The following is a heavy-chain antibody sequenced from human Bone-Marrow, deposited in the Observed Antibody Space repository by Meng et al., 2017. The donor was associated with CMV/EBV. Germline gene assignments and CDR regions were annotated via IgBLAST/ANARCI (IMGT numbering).Heavy chain of an antibody. V-gene: IGHV3-30*03. CDR1: GFTFSSYA. CDR3: ARGGRRLYQLFSAY. J-gene: IGHJ4*02. Sequence: GESLKISCVVSGFTFSSYAMHWVRQAPGKGLEWVALMSDDGDNQYYIDSVKGRFTISRDNSKNTLFLQMNSLRPEDTAVYYCARGGRRLYQLFSAYWGQGTRVTGSS. D-gene: IGHD2-2*01. CDR2: MSDDGDNQ.